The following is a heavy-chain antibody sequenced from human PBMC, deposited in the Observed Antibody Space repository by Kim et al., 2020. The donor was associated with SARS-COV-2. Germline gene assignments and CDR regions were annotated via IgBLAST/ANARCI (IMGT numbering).Heavy chain of an antibody. J-gene: IGHJ4*02. CDR2: IDPSDSYT. CDR3: ARLDGYSGYDSLYYDSSGYSI. CDR1: GYSFTSYW. D-gene: IGHD3-22*01. Sequence: GESLKISCKGSGYSFTSYWISWVRQMPGKGLEWMGRIDPSDSYTNYSPSFQGHVTISADKSISTAYLQWSSLKASDTAMYYCARLDGYSGYDSLYYDSSGYSIWGQGTLVTVSS. V-gene: IGHV5-10-1*01.